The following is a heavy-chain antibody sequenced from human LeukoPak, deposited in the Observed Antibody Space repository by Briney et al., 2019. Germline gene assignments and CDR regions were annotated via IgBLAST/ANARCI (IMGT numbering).Heavy chain of an antibody. V-gene: IGHV4-59*01. Sequence: SETLSPTCTVSGGSISSYYWSWIRQPPGKGLEWIGYIYYTGSTNYNPSLKSRVTISVDTSKNQFSPKLSSVTAADTALYYCARDYTMTHTFDIWGQGTLVTVSS. D-gene: IGHD3-22*01. CDR2: IYYTGST. CDR3: ARDYTMTHTFDI. CDR1: GGSISSYY. J-gene: IGHJ3*02.